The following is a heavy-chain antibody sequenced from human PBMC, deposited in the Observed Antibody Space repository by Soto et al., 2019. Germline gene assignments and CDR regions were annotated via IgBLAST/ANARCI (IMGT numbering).Heavy chain of an antibody. CDR3: ARAEWELPRHYWYFDL. Sequence: QVQLVQSGAEVKKPGSSVKVSCKASGGTFSSYAISWVRQAPGQGLEWMGGIIPIFGTANYAQKFHGRVTITADESTSTAYMELSSLRSEDTAVYYCARAEWELPRHYWYFDLWGRGTLVTVAS. J-gene: IGHJ2*01. V-gene: IGHV1-69*12. CDR2: IIPIFGTA. D-gene: IGHD1-26*01. CDR1: GGTFSSYA.